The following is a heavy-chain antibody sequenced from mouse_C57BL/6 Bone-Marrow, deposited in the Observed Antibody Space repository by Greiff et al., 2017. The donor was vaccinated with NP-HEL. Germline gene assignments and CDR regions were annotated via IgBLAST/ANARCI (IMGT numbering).Heavy chain of an antibody. J-gene: IGHJ1*03. Sequence: EVHLVESGGGLVKPGGSLKLSCAASGFTFSDYGMHWVRQAPEKGLEWVAYISSGSSTIYYADTVKGRFTISRDNAKNTLFLQMTSLRSEDTAMYYCANHGGYWYFDVWGTGTTVTVSS. V-gene: IGHV5-17*01. CDR3: ANHGGYWYFDV. CDR1: GFTFSDYG. CDR2: ISSGSSTI. D-gene: IGHD1-1*01.